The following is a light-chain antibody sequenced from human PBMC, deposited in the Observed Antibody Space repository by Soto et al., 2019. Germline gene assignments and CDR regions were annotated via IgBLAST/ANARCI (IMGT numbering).Light chain of an antibody. Sequence: EIVLTQSPGTLSLSPGERATLSCRASQSVSSSYLAWYQHKPGQAPRLLIYGASSRATGIPDRFSGSGSGKDFTLTISRLEPEDLAEYYCQQYGSSPHTFGQGTKLEIK. CDR3: QQYGSSPHT. V-gene: IGKV3-20*01. CDR2: GAS. CDR1: QSVSSSY. J-gene: IGKJ2*01.